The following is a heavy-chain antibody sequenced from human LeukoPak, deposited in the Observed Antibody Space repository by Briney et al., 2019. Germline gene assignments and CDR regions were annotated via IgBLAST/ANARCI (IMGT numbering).Heavy chain of an antibody. CDR2: INHSGST. V-gene: IGHV4-34*01. J-gene: IGHJ6*02. CDR3: ARDVRLELSVGPVRYGMDV. CDR1: GGSFSGYC. D-gene: IGHD1-7*01. Sequence: SETLSLTCAVYGGSFSGYCWSWIRQPPGKGLEWIGEINHSGSTNYNPSLKSRVTISVDTSKNQFSLKLSSVTAADTAVYYCARDVRLELSVGPVRYGMDVWGQGTTVTVSS.